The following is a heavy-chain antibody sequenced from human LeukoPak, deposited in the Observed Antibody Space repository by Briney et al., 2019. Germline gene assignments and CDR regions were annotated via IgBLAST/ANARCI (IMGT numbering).Heavy chain of an antibody. CDR2: ISVYNGNT. CDR3: ARGSRAAAAGFPFDY. V-gene: IGHV1-18*01. J-gene: IGHJ4*02. D-gene: IGHD6-13*01. Sequence: GASVNVSCKASGYTFTSYGISWVRQAPGQGLEWMGWISVYNGNTNYAQKLQGRVTMTTDTSTSTAYMELRSLRSDDTAVYYCARGSRAAAAGFPFDYWGQGTLVTVSS. CDR1: GYTFTSYG.